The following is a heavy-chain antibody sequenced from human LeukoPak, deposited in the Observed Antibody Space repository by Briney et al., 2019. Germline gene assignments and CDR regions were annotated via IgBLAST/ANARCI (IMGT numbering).Heavy chain of an antibody. D-gene: IGHD2-15*01. V-gene: IGHV3-30*04. CDR2: ISYDGSNK. Sequence: PGGSLRLSCAASGFTFSSYAMHWVRQAPGKWLEWVAIISYDGSNKYYADSVKGRFTISRDNSKNTLYLQMNSLSAEDTSVYYCARDGAFGYCSGGSCFRDAFDFWGQGTLVTVS. CDR3: ARDGAFGYCSGGSCFRDAFDF. CDR1: GFTFSSYA. J-gene: IGHJ3*01.